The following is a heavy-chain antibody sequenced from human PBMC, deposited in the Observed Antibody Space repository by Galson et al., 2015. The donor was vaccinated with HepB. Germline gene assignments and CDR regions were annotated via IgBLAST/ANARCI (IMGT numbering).Heavy chain of an antibody. D-gene: IGHD1-14*01. CDR3: ARLSCAKPFDY. J-gene: IGHJ4*02. CDR2: IYYSGST. Sequence: ETLSLTCAVSGGSISSSSYYWGWIRQPPGKGLEWIGSIYYSGSTYYNPSLKSQVTISVDTSKNQFSLKLSSVTAADTAVYYCARLSCAKPFDYWGQGTLVTVSS. V-gene: IGHV4-39*01. CDR1: GGSISSSSYY.